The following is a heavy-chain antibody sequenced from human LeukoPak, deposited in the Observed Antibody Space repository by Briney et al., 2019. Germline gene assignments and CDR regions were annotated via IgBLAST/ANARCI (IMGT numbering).Heavy chain of an antibody. CDR1: GFTFSDYY. Sequence: PGGSLRLSCAASGFTFSDYYMSWIRQAPGKGLEWVSYISSSGSTIYYADSVKGRFTISRDNAKNSLYLQMNSLRAEDTAVYYCARRHTYYYDSRGFFGSRDWFDPWGQGTLVTVSS. CDR2: ISSSGSTI. CDR3: ARRHTYYYDSRGFFGSRDWFDP. D-gene: IGHD3-22*01. J-gene: IGHJ5*02. V-gene: IGHV3-11*04.